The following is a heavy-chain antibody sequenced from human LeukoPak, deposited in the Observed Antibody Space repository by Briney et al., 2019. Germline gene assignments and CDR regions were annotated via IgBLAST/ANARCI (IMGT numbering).Heavy chain of an antibody. CDR2: IYPRDGST. Sequence: ASVKVSCKASGYTFTSNYIHWVRQAPGQGLEWMGMIYPRDGSTSYAQKFQGRVTVTRDTSTSTAHMELSGLRSEDTAVYYCARDQEGLDYWGQGTLVTVSP. CDR3: ARDQEGLDY. CDR1: GYTFTSNY. V-gene: IGHV1-46*01. J-gene: IGHJ4*02.